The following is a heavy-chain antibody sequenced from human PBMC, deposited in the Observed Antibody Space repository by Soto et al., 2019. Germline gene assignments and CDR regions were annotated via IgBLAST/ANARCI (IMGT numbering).Heavy chain of an antibody. J-gene: IGHJ4*02. CDR1: GGSISSGGYY. CDR2: IYYSGST. Sequence: QVQLQESGPGLVKPSQTLSLTCTVSGGSISSGGYYWSWIRQHPGKGLEWIGYIYYSGSTYYNPSLKSRFTISVDMSKNQFSLKLSSVTAADTAVYYCAIRNGSGSYYVDYWGQGTLVTVSS. V-gene: IGHV4-31*03. D-gene: IGHD3-10*01. CDR3: AIRNGSGSYYVDY.